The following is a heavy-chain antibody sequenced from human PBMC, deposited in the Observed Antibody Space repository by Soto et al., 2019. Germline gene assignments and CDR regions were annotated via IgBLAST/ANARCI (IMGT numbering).Heavy chain of an antibody. CDR2: ISRYGDFT. V-gene: IGHV3-23*01. D-gene: IGHD3-22*01. CDR1: GFTFNIYA. CDR3: AKDRYWDHDSRGYLFDN. Sequence: EVQLLESGGDLIQPGGSLRLSCAASGFTFNIYAMTWVRQAPGKWLEWVSAISRYGDFTYYADSVDGRFTISRDNSKNTLYLQMNSLRAEDTAVYYCAKDRYWDHDSRGYLFDNWGQGTLVTVSS. J-gene: IGHJ4*02.